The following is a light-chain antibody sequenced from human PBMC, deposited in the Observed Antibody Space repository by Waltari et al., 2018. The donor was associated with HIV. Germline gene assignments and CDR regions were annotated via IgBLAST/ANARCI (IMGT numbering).Light chain of an antibody. CDR1: SSNIGGNY. CDR3: ATWTDSLSGVV. V-gene: IGLV1-47*01. CDR2: RNN. Sequence: QSVLTQSPSASGTPGQRVTISCSGSSSNIGGNYVYWYQRLPGTAPKLLLYRNNQRPSGVPDRFSGSKSGTSASLAISGLRSEDEAHYYCATWTDSLSGVVFGGGTKLRVL. J-gene: IGLJ2*01.